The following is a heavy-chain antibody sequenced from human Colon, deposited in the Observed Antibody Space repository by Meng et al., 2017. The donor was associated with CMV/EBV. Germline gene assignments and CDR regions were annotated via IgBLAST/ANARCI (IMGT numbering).Heavy chain of an antibody. J-gene: IGHJ4*02. CDR2: LQTAGST. D-gene: IGHD5-18*01. CDR3: ARVGADTALAFDY. V-gene: IGHV3-53*01. Sequence: GESLKISCAASGFTFSSYAMHWVRQAPGKGLEWVSVLQTAGSTYYADAVKGRFIISRDNSKNTVYLQMNRMRAEDTAVYYCARVGADTALAFDYWGQGTLVTVSS. CDR1: GFTFSSYA.